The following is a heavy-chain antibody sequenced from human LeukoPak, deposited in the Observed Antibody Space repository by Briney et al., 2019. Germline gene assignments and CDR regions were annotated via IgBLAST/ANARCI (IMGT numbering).Heavy chain of an antibody. V-gene: IGHV1-18*01. Sequence: GASVKVSCKASGYTFTSYGISWVRQAPGQGLEWMGWISAYNGNTNYAQKLQGRVTMTTDTSTSTAYMELRSLGSDDTAVYYCARDRDFGVVIRFDYWGQGTLVTVSS. J-gene: IGHJ4*02. CDR3: ARDRDFGVVIRFDY. D-gene: IGHD3-3*01. CDR1: GYTFTSYG. CDR2: ISAYNGNT.